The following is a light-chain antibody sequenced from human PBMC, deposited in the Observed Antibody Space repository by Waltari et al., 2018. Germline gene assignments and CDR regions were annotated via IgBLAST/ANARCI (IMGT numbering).Light chain of an antibody. CDR2: EDT. Sequence: YELTQPPSVSVSPGQTARITCSGHELPRKYAYWFQQKSGQAPRLVMYEDTKRPSGIPEGFSGSSAGTVATWTISGAQVDDEADCYCYSSDSTGLRVFGGGTTVVVL. J-gene: IGLJ1*01. CDR3: YSSDSTGLRV. CDR1: ELPRKY. V-gene: IGLV3-10*01.